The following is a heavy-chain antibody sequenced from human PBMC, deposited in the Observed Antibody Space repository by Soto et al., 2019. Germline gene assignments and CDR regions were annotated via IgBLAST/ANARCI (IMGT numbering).Heavy chain of an antibody. Sequence: GESLKISCAASGFTVSSNYMSWVRQAPVKGLEWVSVIYSGGSTYYADSVKGRFTISRDNSKNTLYLQMNSLRAEDTAVYYCARHSNILTGYYGDNWFDPWGQGTLVTVSS. CDR3: ARHSNILTGYYGDNWFDP. D-gene: IGHD3-9*01. J-gene: IGHJ5*02. CDR2: IYSGGST. V-gene: IGHV3-53*01. CDR1: GFTVSSNY.